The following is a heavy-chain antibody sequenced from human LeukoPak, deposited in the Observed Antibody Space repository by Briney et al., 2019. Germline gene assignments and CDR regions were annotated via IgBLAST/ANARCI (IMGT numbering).Heavy chain of an antibody. D-gene: IGHD3/OR15-3a*01. V-gene: IGHV3-23*01. CDR1: GFTFSSHA. J-gene: IGHJ4*02. Sequence: PGGSLRLSCAASGFTFSSHAMSWVRQAPGKGLEWVSGISSGGHNRYYADSVKGRFTISRDNSKNTLYLQMNSLRAEDTAVYYCARGTGNYYGYWGQGTLVTVSS. CDR2: ISSGGHNR. CDR3: ARGTGNYYGY.